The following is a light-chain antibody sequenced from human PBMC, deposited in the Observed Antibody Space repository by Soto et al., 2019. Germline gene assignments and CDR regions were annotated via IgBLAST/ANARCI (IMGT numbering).Light chain of an antibody. CDR3: QQFGSSTWT. V-gene: IGKV3-20*01. J-gene: IGKJ1*01. Sequence: EIVLTQSPGTLSLSPGERATLSCRASQSFGSSYLAWYQQKPGQAPRLLIYGAFNRATGIPDRFSGSGSGTDFTLTISRLEPEDFAVYYCQQFGSSTWTFGQGTKVEIK. CDR1: QSFGSSY. CDR2: GAF.